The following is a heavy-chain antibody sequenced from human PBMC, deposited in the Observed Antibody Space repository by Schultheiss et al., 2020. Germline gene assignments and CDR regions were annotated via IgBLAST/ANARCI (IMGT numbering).Heavy chain of an antibody. J-gene: IGHJ4*02. Sequence: SETLSLTCAVYGGSFSGYYWSWIRQPPGKGLEWIGEINHSGSTNYNPSLKSRVTISVDTSKNQFSLKLSSVTAADTAVYYCARSSASSSSGTDFDYWGQGTLVTVSS. CDR3: ARSSASSSSGTDFDY. V-gene: IGHV4-34*01. CDR1: GGSFSGYY. CDR2: INHSGST. D-gene: IGHD6-13*01.